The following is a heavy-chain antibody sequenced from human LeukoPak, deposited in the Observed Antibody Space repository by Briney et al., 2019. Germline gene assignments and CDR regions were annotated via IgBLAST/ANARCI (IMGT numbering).Heavy chain of an antibody. CDR1: GFTFSDYT. Sequence: GGSLRLSCAASGFTFSDYTTSWVRQAPGKGLGWVSSISPSSTYIYYADSLKGRITISRDNAKNSLYLQMNSLRAEDTAVYYCVRHRSASDYWGQGALVTVSS. D-gene: IGHD3-10*01. J-gene: IGHJ4*02. CDR3: VRHRSASDY. CDR2: ISPSSTYI. V-gene: IGHV3-21*01.